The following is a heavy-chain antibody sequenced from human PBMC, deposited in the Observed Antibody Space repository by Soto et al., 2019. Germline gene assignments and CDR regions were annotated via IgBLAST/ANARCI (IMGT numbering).Heavy chain of an antibody. D-gene: IGHD3-9*01. CDR3: ARGHDIFQHFDI. J-gene: IGHJ3*02. CDR2: IYYSEST. CDR1: GGSISSSSYY. V-gene: IGHV4-39*01. Sequence: QLQLQESVPGLVKPSETLSLTCTVSGGSISSSSYYWGWIRHPPGKGLEWIGSIYYSESTYYNPSLKSRVTISGDTSKNQFALKLSSVTASATAVYYCARGHDIFQHFDIWGQGTMVTVSS.